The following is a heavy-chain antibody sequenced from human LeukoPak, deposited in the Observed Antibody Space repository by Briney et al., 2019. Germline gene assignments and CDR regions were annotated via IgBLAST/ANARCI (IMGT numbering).Heavy chain of an antibody. CDR2: IYYSGST. J-gene: IGHJ6*02. Sequence: SSETLSLTCTVSGGSISSYYWSWLRQPPGKGLEWIGYIYYSGSTNYNPSLKSRVTISVDTSKNQFSLKLSSVTAADTAVYYCARGRDYGSGRGGMDVWGQGTTVTVSS. CDR1: GGSISSYY. V-gene: IGHV4-59*01. D-gene: IGHD3-10*01. CDR3: ARGRDYGSGRGGMDV.